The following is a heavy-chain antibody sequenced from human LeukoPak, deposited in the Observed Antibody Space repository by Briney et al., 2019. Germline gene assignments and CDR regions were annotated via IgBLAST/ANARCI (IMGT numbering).Heavy chain of an antibody. Sequence: GGSLRLSCAASGFTFSTYSMNWVRQAPGKGLEWVSSIDFSSSYIYYIDSVKGRFTISRDNARNSLYLQMNSLRAEDTAVYYCARDGTGFSSGLGVWGQGTTVTVSS. CDR1: GFTFSTYS. CDR2: IDFSSSYI. CDR3: ARDGTGFSSGLGV. D-gene: IGHD7-27*01. J-gene: IGHJ6*02. V-gene: IGHV3-21*01.